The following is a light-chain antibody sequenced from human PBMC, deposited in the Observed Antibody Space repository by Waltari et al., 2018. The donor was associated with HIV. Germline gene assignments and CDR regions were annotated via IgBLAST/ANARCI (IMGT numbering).Light chain of an antibody. CDR1: GLSQQY. Sequence: SSGLTQPPSVSVSPGPTAKITCSGDGLSQQYVFWYQQKTGQAPVLVIYKDTERPSNIPERFSGATSGTTVTLTISGVQAEDEADYFCHSEDNTGAAFFGGGTRLTVL. J-gene: IGLJ2*01. CDR3: HSEDNTGAAF. CDR2: KDT. V-gene: IGLV3-25*03.